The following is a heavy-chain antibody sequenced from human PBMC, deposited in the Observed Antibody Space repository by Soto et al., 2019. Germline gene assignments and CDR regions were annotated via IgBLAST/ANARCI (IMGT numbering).Heavy chain of an antibody. CDR3: ARGYIAAAVSYFDY. Sequence: DVQLVESGGGSVQPGGSLRLSCAASGFTFSSYWMSWVRQAPGKGLEWVANIKQDGSEKYYVDSVKGRFTISRDNAKNSLYLQMNSLRAEDTAVYYCARGYIAAAVSYFDYWGQGTLVTVSS. J-gene: IGHJ4*02. D-gene: IGHD6-13*01. CDR1: GFTFSSYW. CDR2: IKQDGSEK. V-gene: IGHV3-7*03.